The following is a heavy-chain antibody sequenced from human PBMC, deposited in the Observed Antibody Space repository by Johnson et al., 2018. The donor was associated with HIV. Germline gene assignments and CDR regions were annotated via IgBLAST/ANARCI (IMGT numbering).Heavy chain of an antibody. D-gene: IGHD4-11*01. V-gene: IGHV3-66*02. CDR2: IYSGGSK. J-gene: IGHJ3*02. CDR3: ARSVHDYSDYLWGRDAFDI. Sequence: VQLVESGGGLVQPGGSLRLSCAASGFTVSSNYMSWVRQAPGKGLEWVSVIYSGGSKDYADSVKGRFTISRDNSKNTLYLQMNNLRLGDTAVYYCARSVHDYSDYLWGRDAFDIWGQGTMVIVSS. CDR1: GFTVSSNY.